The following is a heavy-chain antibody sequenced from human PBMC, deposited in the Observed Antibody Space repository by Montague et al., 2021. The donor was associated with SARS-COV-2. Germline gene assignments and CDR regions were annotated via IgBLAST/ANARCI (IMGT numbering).Heavy chain of an antibody. CDR2: VNHSGHT. V-gene: IGHV4-34*01. Sequence: SETLSLTCAVYGGSLSGDHWSWIRQPPGKGLEWIGEVNHSGHTNYNVSLKSRVTMSVDTSKSQFSLKVRSVTAADTAVYYCARGPVGVAARLRYYLDQWGQGTLVPVSS. D-gene: IGHD6-6*01. CDR3: ARGPVGVAARLRYYLDQ. CDR1: GGSLSGDH. J-gene: IGHJ4*02.